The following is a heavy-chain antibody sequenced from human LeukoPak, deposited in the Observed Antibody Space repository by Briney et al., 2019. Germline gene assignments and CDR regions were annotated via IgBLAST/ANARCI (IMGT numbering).Heavy chain of an antibody. CDR2: ISSNGGST. J-gene: IGHJ4*02. V-gene: IGHV3-64*01. D-gene: IGHD3-10*01. CDR3: ASVLWFGGIFFDY. Sequence: PGGSLRLSCAASGFTFSSYAMHWVRQAPGKGLEYVSAISSNGGSTYYANSVKGRFTISRDNSKNTLYLQMGSLRAEDMAVYYCASVLWFGGIFFDYWGQGTLVTVSS. CDR1: GFTFSSYA.